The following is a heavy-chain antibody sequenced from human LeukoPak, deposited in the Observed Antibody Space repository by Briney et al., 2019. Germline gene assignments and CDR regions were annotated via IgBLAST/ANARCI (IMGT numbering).Heavy chain of an antibody. Sequence: GSLRLSCAASGIIFSNYWMHWVRQAPGKGLVWVSRINRDGSSTSYADSVKGRFTISRDNANNPLYLQLNSLRAEDTAVYYCASGGGYSYGSFDYWGQGTLVTVSS. J-gene: IGHJ4*02. CDR3: ASGGGYSYGSFDY. CDR2: INRDGSST. V-gene: IGHV3-74*01. D-gene: IGHD5-18*01. CDR1: GIIFSNYW.